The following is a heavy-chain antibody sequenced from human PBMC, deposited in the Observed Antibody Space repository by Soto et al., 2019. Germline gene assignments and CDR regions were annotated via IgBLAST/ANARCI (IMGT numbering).Heavy chain of an antibody. Sequence: EVQLLESGGGLAQPGGSLRLSCATSGFIFSRYAMSWVRQAPGKGLEWVSDISGSGGSTNHADSVKGRFTMSRDNSKNTLFLQMNSLRVEDTAVYYCAKEGLAAAGTNYYMDVWGKGSTVTVSS. V-gene: IGHV3-23*01. CDR3: AKEGLAAAGTNYYMDV. CDR1: GFIFSRYA. D-gene: IGHD6-13*01. J-gene: IGHJ6*03. CDR2: ISGSGGST.